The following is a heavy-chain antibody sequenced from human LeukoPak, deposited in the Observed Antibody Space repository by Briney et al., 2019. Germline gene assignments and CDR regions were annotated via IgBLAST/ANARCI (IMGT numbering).Heavy chain of an antibody. Sequence: SGPMLVNPTQTLAVTCTFSGFSLSTSEVAVAWIRQPPGKALEWLALIYWDDDKRYSPSLKSRLTITKDTSKNQVVLTMTNMDPVDTATYYCAHMNYYDSSGYYSFAFDIWGQGTMVTVSS. CDR3: AHMNYYDSSGYYSFAFDI. CDR2: IYWDDDK. D-gene: IGHD3-22*01. J-gene: IGHJ3*02. V-gene: IGHV2-5*02. CDR1: GFSLSTSEVA.